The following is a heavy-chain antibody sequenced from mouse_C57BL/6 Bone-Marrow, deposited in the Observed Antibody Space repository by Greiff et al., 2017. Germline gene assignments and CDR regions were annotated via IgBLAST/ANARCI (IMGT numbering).Heavy chain of an antibody. V-gene: IGHV1-19*01. D-gene: IGHD1-1*02. CDR1: GYTFTDYY. CDR2: INPYNGGT. Sequence: VQLQQSGPVLVKPGASVKMSCKASGYTFTDYYMNWVKQSHGKSLEWIGVINPYNGGTSSNKKFKGKATLTVAKSSSTAYMKLNSLTSEDSAVYYCAREVGLCHLYYDMDYWGQGTSVTVSS. CDR3: AREVGLCHLYYDMDY. J-gene: IGHJ4*01.